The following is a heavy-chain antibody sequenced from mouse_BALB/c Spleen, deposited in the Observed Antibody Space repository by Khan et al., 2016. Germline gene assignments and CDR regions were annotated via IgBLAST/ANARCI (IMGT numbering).Heavy chain of an antibody. CDR1: GFTFSSFG. J-gene: IGHJ2*01. Sequence: EVELVESGGGLVQPGGSRKLSCSASGFTFSSFGMHWVRQAPEKGLEWVAFISSGSSAIYYADTVKGRFTISRDNPKNTLFLQMTSLRAEDTAVDYGGRGDYWGQGTTLTVSS. CDR2: ISSGSSAI. V-gene: IGHV5-17*02. CDR3: GRGDY.